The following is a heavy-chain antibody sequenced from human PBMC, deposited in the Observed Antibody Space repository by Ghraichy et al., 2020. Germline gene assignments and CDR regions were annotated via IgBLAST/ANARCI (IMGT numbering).Heavy chain of an antibody. CDR2: IWYDGSKK. Sequence: LYLTCAASGFIFRNHGMHWVRQAPGKGLEWVTVIWYDGSKKFYADSVKGRFTISRDNSKNTLYLQMNSLRAEDTAVYYCARDGMFAGDAFDIWGRGTLVTVSS. CDR3: ARDGMFAGDAFDI. V-gene: IGHV3-33*01. J-gene: IGHJ3*02. D-gene: IGHD3-16*01. CDR1: GFIFRNHG.